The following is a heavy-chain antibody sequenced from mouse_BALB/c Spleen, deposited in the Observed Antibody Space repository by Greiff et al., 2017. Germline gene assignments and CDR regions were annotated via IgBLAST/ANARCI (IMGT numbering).Heavy chain of an antibody. CDR2: IDPENGDT. CDR3: IYGSSPYAMDY. CDR1: GFNIKDYY. J-gene: IGHJ4*01. V-gene: IGHV14-4*02. Sequence: EVQLQESGAELVRSGASVKLSCTASGFNIKDYYMHWVKQRPEQGLEWIGWIDPENGDTEYAPKFQGKATMTADTSSNTAYLQLSSLTSEDTAVYYCIYGSSPYAMDYWGQGTSVTVSS. D-gene: IGHD1-1*01.